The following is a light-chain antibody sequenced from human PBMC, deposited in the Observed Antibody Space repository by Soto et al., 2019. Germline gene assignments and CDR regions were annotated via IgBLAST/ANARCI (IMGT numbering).Light chain of an antibody. Sequence: EIVLTQSPGTLSLSPGERATLSCRASQSVSSIYLAWYQQKPGQAPRLLIHGASSRATGISDRFSGSGSGTDFTLTISSLEPEDFAVYFSQQYGGSPLYTFGQGTKLQI. CDR1: QSVSSIY. V-gene: IGKV3-20*01. CDR2: GAS. J-gene: IGKJ2*01. CDR3: QQYGGSPLYT.